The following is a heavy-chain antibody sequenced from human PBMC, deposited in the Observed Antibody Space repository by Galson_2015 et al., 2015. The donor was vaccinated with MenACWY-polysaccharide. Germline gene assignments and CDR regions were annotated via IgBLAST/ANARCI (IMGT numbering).Heavy chain of an antibody. V-gene: IGHV1-8*01. CDR3: ARIIARKYTFADS. D-gene: IGHD2-21*01. Sequence: SVKVSCKASGYTFTNYDINWVRQATGQGLEWMGWMNPNSGNTGYAQKFQGRVTMTSGSAMATAYMELNNLRSDDTAVYYCARIIARKYTFADSWGQGTLVTVSS. J-gene: IGHJ4*02. CDR1: GYTFTNYD. CDR2: MNPNSGNT.